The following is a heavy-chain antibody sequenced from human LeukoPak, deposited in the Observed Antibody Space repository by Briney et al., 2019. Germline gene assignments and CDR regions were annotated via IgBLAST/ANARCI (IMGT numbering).Heavy chain of an antibody. CDR1: GYSFTTYW. V-gene: IGHV5-51*01. Sequence: GESLNISCKGSGYSFTTYWIAWVRQMPGKGFEWMGVIYPGDSDIRYSPSFQGQVTISADKSISTAYLQWSSLKASDTAMYYCARLVAEFYYYYYMDVWGKGTTVTVSS. CDR2: IYPGDSDI. CDR3: ARLVAEFYYYYYMDV. D-gene: IGHD2-21*01. J-gene: IGHJ6*03.